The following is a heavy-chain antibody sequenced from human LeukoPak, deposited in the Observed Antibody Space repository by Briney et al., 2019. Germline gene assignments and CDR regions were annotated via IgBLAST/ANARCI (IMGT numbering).Heavy chain of an antibody. J-gene: IGHJ4*02. V-gene: IGHV4-31*03. CDR1: GASVSSDEYY. CDR2: VYYSGSS. D-gene: IGHD5-12*01. CDR3: ATSYDYKVAPFDL. Sequence: SETLSLTCSVSGASVSSDEYYWGWIRQLPGQGLEWIGYVYYSGSSYYIPSLESRLTMSVDTSKNQFSLKLRSVTAADTATYYCATSYDYKVAPFDLWGQGTLVTVSS.